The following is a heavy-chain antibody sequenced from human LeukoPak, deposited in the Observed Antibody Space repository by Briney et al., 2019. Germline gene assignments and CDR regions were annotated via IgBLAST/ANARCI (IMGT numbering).Heavy chain of an antibody. Sequence: GGSLRLSCAASGFTISSNYMSWVRQAPGKGLEWVAVISYDGSNKYYADSVKGRFTISRDNSKNTLYLQMNSLRAEDTAVYYCARAGVAVAGTGSYYYYGMDVWGQGTTVTVSS. CDR1: GFTISSNY. V-gene: IGHV3-30-3*01. J-gene: IGHJ6*02. CDR3: ARAGVAVAGTGSYYYYGMDV. D-gene: IGHD6-19*01. CDR2: ISYDGSNK.